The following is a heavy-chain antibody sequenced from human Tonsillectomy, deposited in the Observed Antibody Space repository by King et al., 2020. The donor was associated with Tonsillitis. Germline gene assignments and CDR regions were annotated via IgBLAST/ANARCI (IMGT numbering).Heavy chain of an antibody. CDR3: TTCFGVTDPDAFDI. J-gene: IGHJ3*02. CDR2: IKSKTDGGTT. D-gene: IGHD3-3*01. CDR1: GFTFSNAW. V-gene: IGHV3-15*07. Sequence: VQLVQSGGGLVKPGGSLRLSCAASGFTFSNAWMNWVRQAPGKGLEWVGRIKSKTDGGTTDYAAPVKGRFTISRDDSKNTLYLQMNSLKTEDTAVYYCTTCFGVTDPDAFDIWGQGTMVTVSS.